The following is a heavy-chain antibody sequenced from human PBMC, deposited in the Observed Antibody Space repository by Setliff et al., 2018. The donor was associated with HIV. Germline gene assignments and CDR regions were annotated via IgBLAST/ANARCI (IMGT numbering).Heavy chain of an antibody. V-gene: IGHV3-7*03. CDR3: ARYALAVPGYHNAFDI. J-gene: IGHJ3*02. Sequence: GSLRLSCEASEFTFSSHWMSWVRQAPGKGLEWVANLKGDGSVTNYVDSVKGRFTISRDNARNLVYLQMSSLRAEDTAAYYCARYALAVPGYHNAFDIWGQGTMVTVSS. D-gene: IGHD6-19*01. CDR1: EFTFSSHW. CDR2: LKGDGSVT.